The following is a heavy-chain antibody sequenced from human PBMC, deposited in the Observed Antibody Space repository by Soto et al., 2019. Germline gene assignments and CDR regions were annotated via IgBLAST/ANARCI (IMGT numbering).Heavy chain of an antibody. V-gene: IGHV5-51*01. CDR2: IYPGDSDT. Sequence: GESLKISCKVSGYSFTSYWIGWVRQMPGKGLEWMGIIYPGDSDTRYSPSFQGQVTISADKSISTAYLQWSSLKASDTAMHYCARHDSSSRGYYYYYGMDVWGQGTTVTVSS. CDR1: GYSFTSYW. CDR3: ARHDSSSRGYYYYYGMDV. J-gene: IGHJ6*02. D-gene: IGHD6-13*01.